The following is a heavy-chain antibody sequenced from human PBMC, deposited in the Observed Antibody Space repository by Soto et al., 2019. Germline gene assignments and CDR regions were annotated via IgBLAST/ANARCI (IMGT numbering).Heavy chain of an antibody. Sequence: SETLSLTCTVSGASISIGGYFWSWIRQHPGKGLEWIGHIYYNGSTYYNPSLKSRLTISVDTSKNEFSLRLASVTAADTAVYFCATDEYFGSEIDFYYYAMDVWGQGTTVTVSS. CDR3: ATDEYFGSEIDFYYYAMDV. V-gene: IGHV4-31*03. CDR2: IYYNGST. D-gene: IGHD3-10*01. CDR1: GASISIGGYF. J-gene: IGHJ6*02.